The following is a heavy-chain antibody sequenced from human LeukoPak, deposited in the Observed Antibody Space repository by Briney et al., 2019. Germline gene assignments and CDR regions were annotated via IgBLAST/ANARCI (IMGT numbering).Heavy chain of an antibody. CDR3: ARDREQYSRCDSAAGY. J-gene: IGHJ4*02. CDR2: ISAYNGNT. CDR1: GYTFTSYG. D-gene: IGHD5-12*01. V-gene: IGHV1-18*01. Sequence: ASVKVSCKASGYTFTSYGISWVRQAPGQGLEWMGWISAYNGNTNYAQKLQGRVTMTTDTSTSTAYMELRSLRSDDTAVYYCARDREQYSRCDSAAGYWGQGTLVTVSS.